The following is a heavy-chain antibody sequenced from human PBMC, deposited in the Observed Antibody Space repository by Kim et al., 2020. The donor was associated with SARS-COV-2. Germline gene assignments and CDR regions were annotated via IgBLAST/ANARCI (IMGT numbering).Heavy chain of an antibody. Sequence: GGSLRLSCAASGFTFSSYGMHWVRQAPGKGLEWVAVIWYDGSNNYYADSVKGRFTISRDNTKNTLYLQMNSLRAEDTAVYYCAKDPGDDILTGHHDNWG. CDR1: GFTFSSYG. J-gene: IGHJ4*01. V-gene: IGHV3-33*03. CDR3: AKDPGDDILTGHHDN. D-gene: IGHD3-9*01. CDR2: IWYDGSNN.